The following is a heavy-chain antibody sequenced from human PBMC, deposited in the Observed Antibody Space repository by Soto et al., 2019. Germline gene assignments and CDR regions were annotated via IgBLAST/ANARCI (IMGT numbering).Heavy chain of an antibody. CDR1: GYAFTTYG. V-gene: IGHV1-18*01. CDR2: ISAHNGNT. D-gene: IGHD1-26*01. Sequence: QVHLVQSGAEVKKPGASVKVSCKVSGYAFTTYGITWVRQAPGQGLEWMGWISAHNGNTNYAQKLQGRVTVTRDTSTSTAYMELRSLRSDDTAVYYCARGRSGDYWGQGALVTVSS. J-gene: IGHJ4*02. CDR3: ARGRSGDY.